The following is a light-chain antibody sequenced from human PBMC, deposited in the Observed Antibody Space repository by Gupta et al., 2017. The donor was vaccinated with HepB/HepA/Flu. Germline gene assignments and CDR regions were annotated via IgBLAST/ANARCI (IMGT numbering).Light chain of an antibody. CDR3: QQRSNWPPSLT. J-gene: IGKJ4*01. Sequence: EIELTQSPATLSLSPGGRATLSCRASKSVSSYLDWYHQKPGQAPRLLIYDASNSATGIPARFSGSGSGTDFTLTISSREPEDFAVYYCQQRSNWPPSLTFGGGTKVEIK. CDR2: DAS. CDR1: KSVSSY. V-gene: IGKV3-11*01.